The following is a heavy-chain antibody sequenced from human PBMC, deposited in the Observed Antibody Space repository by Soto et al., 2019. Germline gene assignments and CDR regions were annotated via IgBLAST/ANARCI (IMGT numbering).Heavy chain of an antibody. CDR1: GFTFSSFG. CDR3: VKDIHFLGIWYFDL. Sequence: EQLAESGGGVVQSGRSLRLSCEASGFTFSSFGMHWVRQAPGKGLEWVAVISYAGSDTYFADSVKGRFTISRDNSKNTVYLQMNSLRVEDTAVYYCVKDIHFLGIWYFDLWGRGSLVSVSS. D-gene: IGHD3-16*01. J-gene: IGHJ2*01. V-gene: IGHV3-30*18. CDR2: ISYAGSDT.